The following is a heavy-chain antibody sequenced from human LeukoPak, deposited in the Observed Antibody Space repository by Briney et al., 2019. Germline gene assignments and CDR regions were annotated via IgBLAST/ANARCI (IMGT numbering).Heavy chain of an antibody. D-gene: IGHD2-21*01. CDR3: AKDRGGLPHPIWFDS. CDR1: GFTFGTYT. J-gene: IGHJ5*01. CDR2: ISADGART. V-gene: IGHV3-23*01. Sequence: GGSLRLSCAASGFTFGTYTMSWVRQVPGQGLEWVAGISADGARTYYAGSVQGRFTISRDNANNMLNLQLSALKADDAAVYYCAKDRGGLPHPIWFDSWGQGTMVAVSS.